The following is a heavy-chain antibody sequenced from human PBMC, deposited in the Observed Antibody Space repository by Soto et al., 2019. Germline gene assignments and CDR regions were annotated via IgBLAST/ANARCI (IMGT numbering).Heavy chain of an antibody. Sequence: ASVKVSCKASGGTFSSYAISWVRQAPGQGLEWMGGIIPIFGTANYAQKFQGRVTITADESTSTAYMELSSLRSEDTAVYYCARGDGSSGWYDAFDIWGQGTMVTVSS. CDR1: GGTFSSYA. V-gene: IGHV1-69*13. CDR3: ARGDGSSGWYDAFDI. D-gene: IGHD6-19*01. CDR2: IIPIFGTA. J-gene: IGHJ3*02.